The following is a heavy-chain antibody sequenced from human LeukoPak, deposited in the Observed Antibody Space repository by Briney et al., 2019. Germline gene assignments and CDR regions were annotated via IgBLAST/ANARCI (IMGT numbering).Heavy chain of an antibody. V-gene: IGHV3-23*01. Sequence: PGGSLRLSCAASGFTFSSYGMSWVRQAPGKGLEWVSAISGSGGSTYYADSVKGRFTISRDNSKNTLYLQMNSLRAEDTAVYYCAKGEYCSSTSCYEYYYYYYMDVWGKGTTVTISS. CDR1: GFTFSSYG. CDR3: AKGEYCSSTSCYEYYYYYYMDV. CDR2: ISGSGGST. J-gene: IGHJ6*03. D-gene: IGHD2-2*01.